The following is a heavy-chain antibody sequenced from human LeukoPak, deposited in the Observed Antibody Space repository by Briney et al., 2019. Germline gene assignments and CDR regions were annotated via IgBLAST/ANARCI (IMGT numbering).Heavy chain of an antibody. CDR1: DDSFNSHY. CDR2: ISYIGST. D-gene: IGHD4-17*01. Sequence: SETLSITCAVSDDSFNSHYWTWIRQPHGKGLEWIGYISYIGSTNYNPSLKSRVTISIDTSKNQFPLKLSSVTAADTAVYYCARDLVTVTKGFDIWGQGTMVSVSS. CDR3: ARDLVTVTKGFDI. J-gene: IGHJ3*02. V-gene: IGHV4-59*11.